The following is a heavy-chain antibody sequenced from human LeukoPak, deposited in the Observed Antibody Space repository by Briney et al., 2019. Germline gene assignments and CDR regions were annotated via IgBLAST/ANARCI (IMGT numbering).Heavy chain of an antibody. CDR3: ARHDVFGELWDY. V-gene: IGHV4-59*08. Sequence: SETLSLTCTVSGGSISSYYWSWIRQPPGKGLEWIGYIYYSGSTNYNPSLKSRVTISVDTSKNQFSLKLNSVTAADTAVYYCARHDVFGELWDYWGQGTLVTVSS. CDR2: IYYSGST. CDR1: GGSISSYY. D-gene: IGHD3-10*02. J-gene: IGHJ4*02.